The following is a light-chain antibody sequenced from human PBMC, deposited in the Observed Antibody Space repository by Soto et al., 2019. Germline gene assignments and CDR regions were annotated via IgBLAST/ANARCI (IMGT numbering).Light chain of an antibody. J-gene: IGKJ1*01. CDR2: KAS. CDR1: QSINSW. CDR3: QQYNSYPWT. V-gene: IGKV1-5*03. Sequence: DIQMTQSPSTLSASAGDRVTITCRASQSINSWLAWYQQKPGKAPKLLIYKASSLESGVPSRFSGSGSGTEFTLTISSLQPDDFATYYCQQYNSYPWTFGQGTKVEIK.